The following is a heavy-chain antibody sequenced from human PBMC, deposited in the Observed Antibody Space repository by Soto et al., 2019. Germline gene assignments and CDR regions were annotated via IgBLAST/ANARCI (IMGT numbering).Heavy chain of an antibody. CDR1: GFTFSSND. CDR2: IGTAGDT. CDR3: ARFAVGQLYDY. J-gene: IGHJ4*02. D-gene: IGHD6-13*01. V-gene: IGHV3-13*04. Sequence: EVQLVESGGGLVQPGGSLTLSCAASGFTFSSNDMHWVRQATGKGLEWVSAIGTAGDTYYPGSVKGRFTISRENAKNSLYLQMNSLRAGDTAVYYCARFAVGQLYDYWGQGTLVTVSS.